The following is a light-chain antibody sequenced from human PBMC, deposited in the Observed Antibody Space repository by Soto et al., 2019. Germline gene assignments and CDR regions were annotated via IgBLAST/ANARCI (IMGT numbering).Light chain of an antibody. CDR3: QHYNNWPQIT. V-gene: IGKV3-15*01. J-gene: IGKJ5*01. CDR2: RAS. Sequence: EIVLTQSPATLSLSPGERATLSCRASQSVSSYLAWYQQKPGQAPRLLIHRASTRATGVPARFSGSGSGTQFTLTISSLQSEDFAVYYCQHYNNWPQITFGQGTQLEIK. CDR1: QSVSSY.